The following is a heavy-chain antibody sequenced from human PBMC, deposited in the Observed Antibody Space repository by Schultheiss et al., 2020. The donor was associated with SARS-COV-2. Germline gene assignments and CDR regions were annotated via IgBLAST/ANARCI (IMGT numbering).Heavy chain of an antibody. J-gene: IGHJ5*02. CDR2: IYHSGST. CDR1: GGSISSSNW. Sequence: SETLSLTCAVSGGSISSSNWWSWVRQPPGKGLEWIGEIYHSGSTNYNPSLKSRVTISVDTSKNQFSLKLSSVTAADTAVYYCARGRSVQLWLLLSGWFDPWGQGTLVTVSS. V-gene: IGHV4-4*02. D-gene: IGHD5-18*01. CDR3: ARGRSVQLWLLLSGWFDP.